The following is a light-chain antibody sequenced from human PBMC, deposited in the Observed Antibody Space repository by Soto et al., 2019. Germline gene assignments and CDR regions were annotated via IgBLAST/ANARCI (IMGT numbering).Light chain of an antibody. CDR1: SSNIGAGYD. CDR2: GNS. J-gene: IGLJ3*02. CDR3: QSYDSSLSGWV. Sequence: QSVLTQPPSVSGAPGQRVTVSCTGSSSNIGAGYDVHWYQQLPGTAPKLLIYGNSNRPSGVPDRFSGSKSGTSASLAITGLQAADAADYYCQSYDSSLSGWVFGGGTKSPS. V-gene: IGLV1-40*01.